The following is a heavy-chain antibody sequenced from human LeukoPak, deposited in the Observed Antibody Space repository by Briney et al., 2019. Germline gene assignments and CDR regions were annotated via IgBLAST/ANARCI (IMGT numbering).Heavy chain of an antibody. J-gene: IGHJ6*03. CDR2: IDWDDDK. CDR1: GFSLSTSGMC. CDR3: ARQNSGGYYYYMDV. D-gene: IGHD2/OR15-2a*01. V-gene: IGHV2-70*11. Sequence: SGPALVKPTQTLTLTCTFSGFSLSTSGMCVSWIRQPPGKALEWLARIDWDDDKYYSTSLETRLTISKDTSKNQVVLTMTNMDPVDTATYYCARQNSGGYYYYMDVWGKGTTVTVSS.